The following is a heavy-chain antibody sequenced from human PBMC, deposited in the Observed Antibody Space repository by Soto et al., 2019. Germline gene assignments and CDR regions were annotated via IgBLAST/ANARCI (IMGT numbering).Heavy chain of an antibody. CDR1: GFNFDDYA. V-gene: IGHV3-9*01. D-gene: IGHD6-13*01. Sequence: EVQLVESGGGLVQPGRSLRLSCAASGFNFDDYAMHWVRQAPGKGLEWVSGIIWNSGNAAYADSVKGRFTISRDSAKSSLYFQMDSLRPEDTALYYCAKDVLRAAGTIDSWGQVTLVTVSS. CDR2: IIWNSGNA. CDR3: AKDVLRAAGTIDS. J-gene: IGHJ4*02.